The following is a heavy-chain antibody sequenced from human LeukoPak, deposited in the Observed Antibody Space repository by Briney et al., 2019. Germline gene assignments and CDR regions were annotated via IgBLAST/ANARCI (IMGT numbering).Heavy chain of an antibody. V-gene: IGHV1-18*01. CDR1: GYTFTSYG. CDR3: AGDPPTPLRYFDWRSYGMDV. Sequence: ASVKVSCKASGYTFTSYGISWVRQAPGQGLEWMGWISAYNGNTNYAQKLQGRVTMTTDTSTSTAYMELRSLRSDDTAVYYCAGDPPTPLRYFDWRSYGMDVWGQGTPVTVSS. J-gene: IGHJ6*02. D-gene: IGHD3-9*01. CDR2: ISAYNGNT.